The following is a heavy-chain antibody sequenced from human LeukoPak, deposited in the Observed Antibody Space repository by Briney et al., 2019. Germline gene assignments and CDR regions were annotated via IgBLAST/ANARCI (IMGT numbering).Heavy chain of an antibody. CDR1: GGSISSYY. D-gene: IGHD3-10*01. J-gene: IGHJ5*02. CDR2: IYTSGST. CDR3: ARDETRDGETNWFDP. V-gene: IGHV4-4*07. Sequence: SETLSLTCTVSGGSISSYYWSWIRQPAGKGLEWIGRIYTSGSTNYNPSLKSRVTMSVDTSKNQFSLKLSSVTAAVTAVYYCARDETRDGETNWFDPWGQGTLVTVSS.